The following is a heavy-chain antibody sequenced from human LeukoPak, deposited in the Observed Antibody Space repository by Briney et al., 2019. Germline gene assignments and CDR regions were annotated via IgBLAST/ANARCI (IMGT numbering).Heavy chain of an antibody. CDR1: GYAITSGGFS. CDR3: ARSRQASGLFNS. CDR2: IYDRGPA. D-gene: IGHD3-10*01. J-gene: IGHJ5*01. Sequence: SQTLSLTCTVSGYAITSGGFSWNWIRQPPGKGLEWIGCIYDRGPAYYNPSLKSRFTISVDRPKNQFFLNVTSLTAADTAVYYCARSRQASGLFNSWGQGTLVVVSA. V-gene: IGHV4-30-2*01.